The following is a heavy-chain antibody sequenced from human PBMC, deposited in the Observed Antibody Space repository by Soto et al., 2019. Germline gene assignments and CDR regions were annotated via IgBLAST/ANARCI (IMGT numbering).Heavy chain of an antibody. V-gene: IGHV4-30-4*01. D-gene: IGHD1-7*01. CDR2: IYYSGST. CDR1: GGSISSGDYY. J-gene: IGHJ6*02. CDR3: ARARYNSNYRYYYYGMDV. Sequence: SETLSLTCTVSGGSISSGDYYWSWIRQPPGKGLEWIGYIYYSGSTYYNPSLKSRVTISVDTSKNQFSLKLSSVTAADTAVYYCARARYNSNYRYYYYGMDVWGQGTTVTVS.